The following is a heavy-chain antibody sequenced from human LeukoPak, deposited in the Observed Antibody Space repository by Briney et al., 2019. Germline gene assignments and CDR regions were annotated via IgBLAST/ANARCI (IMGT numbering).Heavy chain of an antibody. V-gene: IGHV1-2*02. Sequence: ASVKVSCKASGYTFTAYSMHWVRQAPGQGLEYMGWLNPNSGDTNYAQKFQGRVTMTRDTSMSTAYMELSGLRFDDTAVYYCARDGEVRQGHCSTTSCPVDYWGQGTLITVSS. D-gene: IGHD2-2*01. CDR1: GYTFTAYS. J-gene: IGHJ4*02. CDR2: LNPNSGDT. CDR3: ARDGEVRQGHCSTTSCPVDY.